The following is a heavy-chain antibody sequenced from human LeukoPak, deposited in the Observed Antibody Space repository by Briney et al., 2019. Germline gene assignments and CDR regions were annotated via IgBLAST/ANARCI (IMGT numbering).Heavy chain of an antibody. J-gene: IGHJ4*02. D-gene: IGHD3-10*01. CDR1: GGSFSGYY. CDR2: INHSGST. CDR3: ARGAPGYYYGSGSAFDY. Sequence: PSETLSLTCAVYGGSFSGYYWSWIRQPPGKGLEWIGEINHSGSTNYNPSLKSRVTISVDTSKNQFSLKLGSVTAADTAVYYCARGAPGYYYGSGSAFDYWGQGTLVTVSS. V-gene: IGHV4-34*01.